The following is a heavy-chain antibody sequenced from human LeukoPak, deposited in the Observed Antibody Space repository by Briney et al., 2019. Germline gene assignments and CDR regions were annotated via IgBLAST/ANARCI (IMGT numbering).Heavy chain of an antibody. J-gene: IGHJ5*02. Sequence: PGGSLRLSCSASGFTVTHYAMHWVRQAPGKGLEYVSAVDANGRTTYYADSVKGRFTISRDDSKNTLYLHMSSLRPKDTAIYYCYCQDDLPAWGQGTLVTISS. CDR2: VDANGRTT. V-gene: IGHV3-64D*06. D-gene: IGHD2-8*02. CDR1: GFTVTHYA. CDR3: YCQDDLPA.